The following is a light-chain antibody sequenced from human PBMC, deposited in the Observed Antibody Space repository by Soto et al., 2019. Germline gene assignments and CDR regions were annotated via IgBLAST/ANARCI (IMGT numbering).Light chain of an antibody. CDR1: SNDFGDYKY. Sequence: QSALTQPPSASGSPGQSVTISCTGSSNDFGDYKYVSWYQQHPGKAPKLMIFDVSKRPSGVPDRFSGSKSGNTASLTVSGLQAEDEADYYCSSNAGNKRIFGGVTKLTVL. V-gene: IGLV2-8*01. CDR2: DVS. J-gene: IGLJ2*01. CDR3: SSNAGNKRI.